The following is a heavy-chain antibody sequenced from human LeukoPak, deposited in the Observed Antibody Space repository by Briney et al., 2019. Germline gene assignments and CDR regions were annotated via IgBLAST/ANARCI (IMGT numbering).Heavy chain of an antibody. CDR2: IKEDGSET. CDR3: ARETPRRGETRDGYR. V-gene: IGHV3-7*01. J-gene: IGHJ4*02. Sequence: GALRLSCAASRFTFSRYAMHWVRQAPGKGLECLANIKEDGSETYYADSVKGRFTISRDNPKNLLFLQINSLRVEDTAVYYCARETPRRGETRDGYRWGQGTVVTVSS. D-gene: IGHD5-24*01. CDR1: RFTFSRYA.